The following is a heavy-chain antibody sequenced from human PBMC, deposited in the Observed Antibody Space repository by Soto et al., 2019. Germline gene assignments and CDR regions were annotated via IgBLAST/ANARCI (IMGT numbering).Heavy chain of an antibody. J-gene: IGHJ5*02. CDR1: GGNFSSYA. CDR2: IIPIFGTA. D-gene: IGHD4-17*01. CDR3: ARDYGDSRYNWFDP. Sequence: GASVKVSCKASGGNFSSYAISWVRQAPGQGLEWMGGIIPIFGTANYAQKFQGRVTITADESTSTAYMELSSLRSEDTAVYYCARDYGDSRYNWFDPWGQGTLVTVSS. V-gene: IGHV1-69*13.